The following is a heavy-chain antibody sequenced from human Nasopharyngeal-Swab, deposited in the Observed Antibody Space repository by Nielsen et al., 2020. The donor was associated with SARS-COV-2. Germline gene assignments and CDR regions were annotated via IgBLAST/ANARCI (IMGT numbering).Heavy chain of an antibody. J-gene: IGHJ4*02. Sequence: GESLKISCVASGFTFGNYWMHWVRQVPGKGLVWVSHINGDGSSTTYADSVKGRFTISRDNAKNTLYLQMDNLRAEDTAVYYCTRLTYYYDSSSGGWGQGTQVTVSS. CDR2: INGDGSST. CDR1: GFTFGNYW. V-gene: IGHV3-74*01. D-gene: IGHD3-22*01. CDR3: TRLTYYYDSSSGG.